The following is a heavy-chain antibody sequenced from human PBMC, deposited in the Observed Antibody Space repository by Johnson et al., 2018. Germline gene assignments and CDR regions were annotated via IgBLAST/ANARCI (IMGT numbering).Heavy chain of an antibody. J-gene: IGHJ6*02. V-gene: IGHV3-21*01. CDR1: GFTFRSYS. D-gene: IGHD2-2*01. CDR2: IISSSSYI. Sequence: VRLVESGGGLVKPGGSLRLSCAASGFTFRSYSMNWVRQAPGKGLEWVSSIISSSSYIYYADSVQGRFTISRDNDKNSLYLHINSLRDEDTAVYDCARGDIVVVPAAPPYSYYGMDVWGQGTTVTVSS. CDR3: ARGDIVVVPAAPPYSYYGMDV.